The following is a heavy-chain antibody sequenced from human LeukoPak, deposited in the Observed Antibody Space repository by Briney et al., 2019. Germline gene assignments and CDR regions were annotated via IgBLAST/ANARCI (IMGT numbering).Heavy chain of an antibody. CDR1: GYTFTGYY. Sequence: ASVKVSCKASGYTFTGYYIHWVRQAPGQGLEWMGWISPNSGGTKYAQNFQGRVTMTRDTSISTAYMELNRLRSDVTAVYYCARGDCSTISCPFDPWGQGTLVTVSS. CDR3: ARGDCSTISCPFDP. J-gene: IGHJ5*02. CDR2: ISPNSGGT. D-gene: IGHD2-2*01. V-gene: IGHV1-2*02.